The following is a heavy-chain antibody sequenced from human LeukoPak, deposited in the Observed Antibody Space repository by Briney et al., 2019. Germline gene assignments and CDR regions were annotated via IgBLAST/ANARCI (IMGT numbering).Heavy chain of an antibody. Sequence: GGSLRLSCAASGFTFSSYSMNWVRQAPGKGLEWVSSISSSSSYIYYADSVKDRFTISRDNAKNSLYLQMNSLRAEDTAVYYCARDPAAAGFDYWGQGTLVTVSS. CDR2: ISSSSSYI. J-gene: IGHJ4*02. CDR3: ARDPAAAGFDY. D-gene: IGHD6-13*01. CDR1: GFTFSSYS. V-gene: IGHV3-21*01.